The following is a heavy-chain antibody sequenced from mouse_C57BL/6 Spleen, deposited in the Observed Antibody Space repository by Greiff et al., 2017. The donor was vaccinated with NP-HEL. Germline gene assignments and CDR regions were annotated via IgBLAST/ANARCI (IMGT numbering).Heavy chain of an antibody. Sequence: VQLKQSGAELVRPGASVKLSCTASGFTITDDYMHWVKQRPEQSLEWIGWIDPENGDTEYASKFQGKATITADTSSNTAYLQLSSLTSEDTAVYYCTTHYGSYAYWGQGTLVTVSA. J-gene: IGHJ3*01. D-gene: IGHD1-1*01. V-gene: IGHV14-4*01. CDR2: IDPENGDT. CDR3: TTHYGSYAY. CDR1: GFTITDDY.